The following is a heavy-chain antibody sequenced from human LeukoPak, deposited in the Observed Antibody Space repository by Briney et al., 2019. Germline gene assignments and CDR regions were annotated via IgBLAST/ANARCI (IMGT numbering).Heavy chain of an antibody. CDR2: IIPIFGTA. Sequence: GASVNVSCKASGGTFSSYAISWVRQAPGRGLEWMGGIIPIFGTANYAQKFQGRVTITADESTSTAYMELSSLRSEDTAVYYCARADSSSWSSPPDYWGQGTLVTVSS. CDR3: ARADSSSWSSPPDY. CDR1: GGTFSSYA. J-gene: IGHJ4*02. D-gene: IGHD6-13*01. V-gene: IGHV1-69*13.